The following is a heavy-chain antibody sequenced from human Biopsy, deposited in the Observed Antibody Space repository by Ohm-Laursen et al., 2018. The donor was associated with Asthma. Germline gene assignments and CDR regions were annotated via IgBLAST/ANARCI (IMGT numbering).Heavy chain of an antibody. D-gene: IGHD3-9*01. J-gene: IGHJ3*02. Sequence: SVKVSCKASGYTFINYAIHWVRQAPGQRLEWMGWINAGNGNTKYSQKFQGRVTISRDTSANTAYMDLSSLRSEDTAVYYCARTYYDFLTGQVNDVFAMWGQGTMVTVSS. CDR1: GYTFINYA. CDR2: INAGNGNT. CDR3: ARTYYDFLTGQVNDVFAM. V-gene: IGHV1-3*01.